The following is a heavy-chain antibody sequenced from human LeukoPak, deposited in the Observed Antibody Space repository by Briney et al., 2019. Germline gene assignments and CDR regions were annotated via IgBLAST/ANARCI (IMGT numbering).Heavy chain of an antibody. D-gene: IGHD2-15*01. CDR2: IIPILGIA. CDR3: ARELGDIVVVVAATGWFLPENAFDI. V-gene: IGHV1-69*04. CDR1: GGTFSIYA. Sequence: SVKVSCKASGGTFSIYAISWVRQAPGQGLEWMGRIIPILGIANYAQKFQGRVTITADKSTSTAYMELSSLRSEDTAVYYCARELGDIVVVVAATGWFLPENAFDIWGQGTMVNVSS. J-gene: IGHJ3*02.